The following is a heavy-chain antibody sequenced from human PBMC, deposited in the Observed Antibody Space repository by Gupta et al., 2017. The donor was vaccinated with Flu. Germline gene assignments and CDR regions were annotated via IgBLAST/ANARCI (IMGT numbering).Heavy chain of an antibody. Sequence: EVQLVESGGGLVQPGRSLSLSCTASGFTFGAYAMSWVRQAPGKGLEWVGFIRSKAYGGTTEYAASVKGRFTISRDDSKSIAYLQMNSLKTEDTAVYYCTREGSAFNFDIWGQGTMVTVSS. CDR2: IRSKAYGGTT. CDR1: GFTFGAYA. V-gene: IGHV3-49*04. J-gene: IGHJ3*02. D-gene: IGHD2-15*01. CDR3: TREGSAFNFDI.